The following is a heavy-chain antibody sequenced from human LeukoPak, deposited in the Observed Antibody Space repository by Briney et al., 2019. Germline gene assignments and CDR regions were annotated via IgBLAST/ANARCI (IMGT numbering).Heavy chain of an antibody. D-gene: IGHD1-26*01. CDR2: IYSSGST. J-gene: IGHJ4*02. CDR1: GASISGSGYY. CDR3: VKSGGYGLIDY. Sequence: SETLSLTCAVSGASISGSGYYWGWIRQPPGKGLEWTGNIYSSGSTYYNASLQSRVTISIDTSKNQFSLRLSSVTAADTAMYYCVKSGGYGLIDYWGQGTRVTVSS. V-gene: IGHV4-39*01.